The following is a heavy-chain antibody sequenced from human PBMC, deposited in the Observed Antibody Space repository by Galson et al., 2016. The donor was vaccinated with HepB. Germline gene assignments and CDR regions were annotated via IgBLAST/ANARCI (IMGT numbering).Heavy chain of an antibody. CDR2: ISYDGSNR. CDR1: GFTFRNYG. Sequence: SLRLSCAASGFTFRNYGMHWVRQAPGKGLEWVAVISYDGSNRYYGDSVKGRFTISRDNSKNNLYLQMNSLRVEDTAVYYCARDVGSGWYGDAYWGQGTLVTVSS. CDR3: ARDVGSGWYGDAY. J-gene: IGHJ4*02. D-gene: IGHD6-19*01. V-gene: IGHV3-30*19.